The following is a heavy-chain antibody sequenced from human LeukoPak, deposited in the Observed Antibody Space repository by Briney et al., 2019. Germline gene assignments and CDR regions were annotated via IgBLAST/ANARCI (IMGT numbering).Heavy chain of an antibody. J-gene: IGHJ4*02. V-gene: IGHV3-48*02. CDR2: ISSSGTI. D-gene: IGHD3-16*01. CDR3: AAGAFGGFDY. CDR1: GFTFSSYG. Sequence: GGSLRLSCAASGFTFSSYGMNWVRQAPGKGLEWVSYISSSGTIYYADSVKGRFTISRNNAKNSLYLQMNSLRDEDTAVYYCAAGAFGGFDYWGQGTLVTVSS.